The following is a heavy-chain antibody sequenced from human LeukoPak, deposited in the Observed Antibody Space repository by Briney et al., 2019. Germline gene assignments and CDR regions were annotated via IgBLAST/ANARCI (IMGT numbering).Heavy chain of an antibody. CDR1: GYTFTSYY. Sequence: ASAKVSCKASGYTFTSYYMHWVRQAPGQGLEWMGIINPSGGSTSCAQKFQGRVTMTRDMSTSTVYMELSSLRSEDTAVYYCARRIAAAGIFDYWGQGTLVTVSS. J-gene: IGHJ4*02. D-gene: IGHD6-13*01. CDR3: ARRIAAAGIFDY. V-gene: IGHV1-46*01. CDR2: INPSGGST.